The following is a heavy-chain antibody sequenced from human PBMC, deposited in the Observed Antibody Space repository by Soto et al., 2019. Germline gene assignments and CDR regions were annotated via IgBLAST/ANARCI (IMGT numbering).Heavy chain of an antibody. CDR1: GFTFSSYG. Sequence: QVQLVESGGGVVQPGRSLRLSCAASGFTFSSYGMHWVRQAPGKGLEWVAVIWYDGSNKYYADSVKGRFTISRDNSKNTLYLQMNSLRAEDTAVYYCARDRVRGVIDYWGQGTLVTVSS. D-gene: IGHD3-10*01. V-gene: IGHV3-33*01. CDR2: IWYDGSNK. CDR3: ARDRVRGVIDY. J-gene: IGHJ4*02.